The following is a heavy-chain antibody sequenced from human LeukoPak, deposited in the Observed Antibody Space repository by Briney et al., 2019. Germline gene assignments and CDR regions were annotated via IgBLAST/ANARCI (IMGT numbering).Heavy chain of an antibody. CDR2: INLDGSQK. Sequence: GGSLRLSCAASGFTVFNYWMSWVRQAPGKGLEWVANINLDGSQKYYVDSLKGRFTISRDNAKNSLYLQMDSLRVEDTAVYYCASAIQGNWGQGTLVTVSS. CDR1: GFTVFNYW. V-gene: IGHV3-7*01. CDR3: ASAIQGN. J-gene: IGHJ4*02.